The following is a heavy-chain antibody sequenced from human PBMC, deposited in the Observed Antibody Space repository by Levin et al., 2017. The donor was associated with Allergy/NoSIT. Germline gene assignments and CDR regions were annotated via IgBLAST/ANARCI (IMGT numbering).Heavy chain of an antibody. J-gene: IGHJ4*02. Sequence: GESLKISCAASGFTFSSYGMYWVRQAPGKGLEWVALISYDGSNKYYADSVKGRFTISRDNSKNTLYVQMNSLRAEDTAVYYCAKDEVAYCGGDCYSLGYWGQGTLVTVSS. CDR2: ISYDGSNK. D-gene: IGHD2-21*02. V-gene: IGHV3-30*18. CDR3: AKDEVAYCGGDCYSLGY. CDR1: GFTFSSYG.